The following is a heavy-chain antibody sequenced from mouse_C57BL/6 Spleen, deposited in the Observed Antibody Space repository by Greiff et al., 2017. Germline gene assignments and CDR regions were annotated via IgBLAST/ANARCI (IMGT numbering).Heavy chain of an antibody. CDR2: INPGSGGT. CDR3: ARDYYALYYFDD. D-gene: IGHD1-1*01. V-gene: IGHV1-54*01. J-gene: IGHJ2*01. CDR1: GYAFTNYL. Sequence: QVHVKQSGAELVRPGTSVKVSCKASGYAFTNYLIEWVKQRPGQGLEWIGVINPGSGGTNYNEKFKGKATLTADKSSSTAYMQLSSLTSEDSAVYFCARDYYALYYFDDWGQGTTLTVSS.